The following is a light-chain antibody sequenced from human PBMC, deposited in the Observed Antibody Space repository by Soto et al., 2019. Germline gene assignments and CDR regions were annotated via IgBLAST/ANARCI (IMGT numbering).Light chain of an antibody. CDR2: KAS. V-gene: IGKV1-5*03. CDR1: QSIGNW. J-gene: IGKJ2*01. CDR3: QQYDSYPYT. Sequence: DIQMTQSPSTLSASEGDRVTITCRASQSIGNWLAWYQQKTGKAPKLLIYKASILQSGVPARFSGSGSGTEFTLTISSLQPDDFATYYCQQYDSYPYTFGQGTTLEIK.